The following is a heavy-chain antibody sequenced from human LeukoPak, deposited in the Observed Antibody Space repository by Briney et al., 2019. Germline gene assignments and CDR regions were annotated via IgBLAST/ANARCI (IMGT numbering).Heavy chain of an antibody. CDR3: AREGSTIDY. V-gene: IGHV3-48*03. CDR1: GFTFSSYE. Sequence: GSLRLSCAASGFTFSSYEMNWVRQAPGKGLEWVSYISSSGSTMYYADSVKGRFTISRDNAKNSLYLQMNSLRAEDTAVYYCAREGSTIDYWGQGTLVTVSS. J-gene: IGHJ4*02. CDR2: ISSSGSTM. D-gene: IGHD6-13*01.